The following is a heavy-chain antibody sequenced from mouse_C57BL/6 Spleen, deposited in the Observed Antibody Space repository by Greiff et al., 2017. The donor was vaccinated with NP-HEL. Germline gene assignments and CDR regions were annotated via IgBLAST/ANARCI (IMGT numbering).Heavy chain of an antibody. J-gene: IGHJ3*01. D-gene: IGHD1-3*01. CDR3: ANKKVRSLGFAY. V-gene: IGHV5-17*01. CDR2: ISSGSSTI. Sequence: EVKLMESGGGLVKPGGSLKLSCAASGFTFSDYGMHWVRQAPEKGLEWVAYISSGSSTIYYADTVKGRFTISRDNAKNTLFLQMTSLRSEDTAMYYCANKKVRSLGFAYWGQGTLVTVSA. CDR1: GFTFSDYG.